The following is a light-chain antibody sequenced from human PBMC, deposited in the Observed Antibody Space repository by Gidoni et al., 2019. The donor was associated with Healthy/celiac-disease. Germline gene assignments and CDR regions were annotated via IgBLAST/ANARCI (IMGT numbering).Light chain of an antibody. V-gene: IGLV2-14*01. CDR2: EVS. CDR1: GSDVGGYNY. Sequence: QSALTQPASVSGSPGQSITISCTGTGSDVGGYNYVSWYQQHPGKAPKLMIYEVSNRPSGVSNRFSGSKSGNTASLTISGLQAEDEADYYCSPYTSSSTYVFGTGTKVTVL. J-gene: IGLJ1*01. CDR3: SPYTSSSTYV.